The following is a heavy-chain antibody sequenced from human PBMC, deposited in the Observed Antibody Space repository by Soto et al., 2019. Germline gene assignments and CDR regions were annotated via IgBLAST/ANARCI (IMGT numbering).Heavy chain of an antibody. CDR1: GGSIGSGSYY. CDR3: ATVISTFWTSDS. J-gene: IGHJ4*02. CDR2: IYYRGNS. D-gene: IGHD3-3*01. V-gene: IGHV4-39*01. Sequence: PSETLSLTCTVSGGSIGSGSYYWGWIRQPPGKGLEWIGTIYYRGNSYHNPSLKSRVTISVDTSKNQFSLKLNSVTAADTAVYYCATVISTFWTSDSWGQGTLVTVSS.